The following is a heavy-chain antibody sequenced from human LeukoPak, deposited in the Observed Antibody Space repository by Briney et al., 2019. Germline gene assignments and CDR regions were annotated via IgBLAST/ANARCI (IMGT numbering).Heavy chain of an antibody. Sequence: ASVKVSCKASGYTFTSYYMHWVRQAPGQGLEWMGIINPSGGSTSYARKFQGRVTMTRDTSTSTVYMELSSLRSEDTAVYYCAAYQNYCSGGSCYLDWGQGTLVTVSS. V-gene: IGHV1-46*01. CDR2: INPSGGST. CDR3: AAYQNYCSGGSCYLD. J-gene: IGHJ4*02. D-gene: IGHD2-15*01. CDR1: GYTFTSYY.